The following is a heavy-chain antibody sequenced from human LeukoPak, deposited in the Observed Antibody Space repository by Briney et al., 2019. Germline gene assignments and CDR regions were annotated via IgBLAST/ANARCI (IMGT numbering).Heavy chain of an antibody. J-gene: IGHJ4*02. CDR1: GFTFSSYG. CDR3: ARGSSVYYSSSWYVVYYFDY. D-gene: IGHD6-13*01. CDR2: ISYDGSNK. Sequence: GGSLRLSCAASGFTFSSYGMHWVRQAPGKGLEWVAVISYDGSNKYYTDSVKGRFTISRDNSKNTLYLQMNSLRAEDTAVYYCARGSSVYYSSSWYVVYYFDYWGQGTLVTVSS. V-gene: IGHV3-30*03.